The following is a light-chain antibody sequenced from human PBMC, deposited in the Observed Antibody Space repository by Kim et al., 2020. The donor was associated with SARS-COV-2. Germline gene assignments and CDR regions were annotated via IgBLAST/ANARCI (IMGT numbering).Light chain of an antibody. J-gene: IGKJ5*01. CDR3: QRYGNTCS. V-gene: IGKV3-20*01. CDR1: HSVSSDD. Sequence: SPGERVTRSCRASHSVSSDDLAWYQHKPGQPPRLLIYGARNRAAGIPDRFSAGGSGTDYTLAITRLEPEDFAVYYCQRYGNTCSFGQGTRLEIK. CDR2: GAR.